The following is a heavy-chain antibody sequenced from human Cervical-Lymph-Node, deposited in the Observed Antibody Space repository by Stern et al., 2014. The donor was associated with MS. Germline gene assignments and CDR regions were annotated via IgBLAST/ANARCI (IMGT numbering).Heavy chain of an antibody. V-gene: IGHV1-24*01. Sequence: VQLVESGAEVKKPGASVKVSCKVSGYTFTGLSMHWVRQAPGKGLEWMAGFDPEAGGTNYAQKFQGRVTMTEDTSTDTAYMELSSLRSEDTAVYYCATGRAIAVAGSIDYWGQGTLVTVSS. J-gene: IGHJ4*02. D-gene: IGHD6-19*01. CDR2: FDPEAGGT. CDR3: ATGRAIAVAGSIDY. CDR1: GYTFTGLS.